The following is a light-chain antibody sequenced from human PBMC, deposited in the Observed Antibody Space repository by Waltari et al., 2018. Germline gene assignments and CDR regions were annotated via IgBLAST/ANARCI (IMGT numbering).Light chain of an antibody. Sequence: QSVLTQPPSVSAAPGQKVTISCSGSSSNIGNNYVSWYQQLPGTAPKLLIYDNNKRPSGMPDGSSGSKSGTSATLGITGLQTGDEADYYCGACDSSLSVYVFGTGTKVTV. CDR1: SSNIGNNY. J-gene: IGLJ1*01. V-gene: IGLV1-51*01. CDR3: GACDSSLSVYV. CDR2: DNN.